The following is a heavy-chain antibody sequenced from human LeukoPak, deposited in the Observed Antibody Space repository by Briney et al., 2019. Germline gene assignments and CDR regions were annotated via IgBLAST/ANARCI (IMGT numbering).Heavy chain of an antibody. Sequence: KPSETLSLTCTVSGGSISSRSYYWGLIRQPPGKGLEWIGSIYYSGSTYYKPSLKSRVTISVDTSRNQFPLKLSPVAAADTAVYFCGRHAFRMPLDYWGQGTLVTVSS. CDR1: GGSISSRSYY. CDR3: GRHAFRMPLDY. D-gene: IGHD2-15*01. J-gene: IGHJ4*02. V-gene: IGHV4-39*01. CDR2: IYYSGST.